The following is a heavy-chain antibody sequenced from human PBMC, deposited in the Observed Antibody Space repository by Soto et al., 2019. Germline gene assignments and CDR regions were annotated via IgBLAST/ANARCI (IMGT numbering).Heavy chain of an antibody. D-gene: IGHD2-2*01. V-gene: IGHV3-33*01. J-gene: IGHJ4*02. Sequence: PGRSLRRSCAAPGFTFSNYGMHWVRQAPGKGLEWVAVIWYDGSDKYYADSVKGRFTISRDNSKNTLYLHMSSLRAEDTAVYYCARDVCTSCSAPRGLDYWGPGTLVTVSS. CDR2: IWYDGSDK. CDR3: ARDVCTSCSAPRGLDY. CDR1: GFTFSNYG.